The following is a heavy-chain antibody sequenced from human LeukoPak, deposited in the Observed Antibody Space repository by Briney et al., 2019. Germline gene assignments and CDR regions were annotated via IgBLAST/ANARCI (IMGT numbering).Heavy chain of an antibody. CDR3: ARGDYDSSGYYGGWFDP. CDR2: IYYSGSI. J-gene: IGHJ5*02. Sequence: SEPLTLTCAVYGGSFSGYYWSWIRQPPGKGLEWIGYIYYSGSINYNPILNSPVTISVDSSKNQFSLKLSSVTAADTAVYYCARGDYDSSGYYGGWFDPWGQGTLVTVSS. CDR1: GGSFSGYY. V-gene: IGHV4-59*01. D-gene: IGHD3-22*01.